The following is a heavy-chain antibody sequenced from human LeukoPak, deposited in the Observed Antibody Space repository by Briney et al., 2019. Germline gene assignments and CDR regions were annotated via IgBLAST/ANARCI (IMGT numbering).Heavy chain of an antibody. J-gene: IGHJ6*03. CDR2: IYYSGST. D-gene: IGHD2-2*01. CDR1: GGSISSGDYY. Sequence: SETLSLTCTVSGGSISSGDYYWSWIRQPPGKGLEWIGYIYYSGSTYYNPSLKSRVTISVDTSKNQFSLKLSSVTAADTAVYYYARVGPAANYYYYMDVWGKGTTVTVSS. CDR3: ARVGPAANYYYYMDV. V-gene: IGHV4-30-4*08.